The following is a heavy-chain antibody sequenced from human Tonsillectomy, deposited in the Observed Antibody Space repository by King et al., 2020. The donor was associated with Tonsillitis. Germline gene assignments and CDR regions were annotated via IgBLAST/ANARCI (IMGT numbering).Heavy chain of an antibody. CDR1: GDSLTSGGYF. Sequence: VQLQESGPGLVRPSQTLSLICSVSGDSLTSGGYFWSWIRQHPDKGLEWIGSIYHSGPTYHTPSLRSRLFMSVDTSKNQFSLRLTSVTAADPAVYYCARNRDYGDYVDFWGQGTLVAVSS. CDR3: ARNRDYGDYVDF. CDR2: IYHSGPT. V-gene: IGHV4-31*03. D-gene: IGHD4-17*01. J-gene: IGHJ4*02.